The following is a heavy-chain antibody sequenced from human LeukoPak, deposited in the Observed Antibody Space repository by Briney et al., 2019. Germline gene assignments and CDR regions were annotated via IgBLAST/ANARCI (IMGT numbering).Heavy chain of an antibody. CDR3: ARLGSRPAAYLSRRGPEYYYYGMDV. J-gene: IGHJ6*02. CDR2: IYPGDSDT. CDR1: GYSFTSYW. Sequence: GESLKISCKGSGYSFTSYWIGWVRQMPGKGLEWMGIIYPGDSDTRYSPSFQGQVTISADKSISTAYLQWSSLKASDTAMYYCARLGSRPAAYLSRRGPEYYYYGMDVWGQGTTVTVSS. D-gene: IGHD3-10*01. V-gene: IGHV5-51*01.